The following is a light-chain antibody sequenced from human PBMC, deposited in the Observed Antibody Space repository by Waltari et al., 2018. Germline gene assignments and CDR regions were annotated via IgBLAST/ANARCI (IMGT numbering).Light chain of an antibody. Sequence: QSALTQPASVSGSPGQSITISCTGTSRDVGRYNLVSWYQHHPGKAPKLIIYEVTKRPSGVSNRFSGSKSGNTASLTISGLQAEDETDYYCCSFVGSRTSLYVFGTGTKVSVL. J-gene: IGLJ1*01. V-gene: IGLV2-23*02. CDR1: SRDVGRYNL. CDR2: EVT. CDR3: CSFVGSRTSLYV.